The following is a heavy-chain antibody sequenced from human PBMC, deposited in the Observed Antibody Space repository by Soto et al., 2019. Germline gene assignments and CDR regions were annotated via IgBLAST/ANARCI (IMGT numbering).Heavy chain of an antibody. V-gene: IGHV4-34*01. CDR3: ARTTVTTHYYYYMDV. J-gene: IGHJ6*03. D-gene: IGHD4-17*01. CDR1: GGSFSGYY. CDR2: INHSGST. Sequence: SETLSLTCAVYGGSFSGYYWSWIRQPPGKGLEWIGEINHSGSTNYNPSLKSRVTISVDTSKNQFSLKLSSVTAADTAVYYCARTTVTTHYYYYMDVWAKGNTVTVSS.